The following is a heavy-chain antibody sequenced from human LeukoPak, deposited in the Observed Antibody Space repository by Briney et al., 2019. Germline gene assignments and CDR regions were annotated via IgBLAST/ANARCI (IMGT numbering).Heavy chain of an antibody. D-gene: IGHD1-26*01. CDR3: AKVKWELLSPIFDY. Sequence: GGSLRLSCAASGFTFSSYAMSWVRQAPGKGLEWVSAISSSGGSTYYADSVKGRFTISRDNSKNTLYLQMNSLRAEDTAVYYCAKVKWELLSPIFDYWGQGTLVTVSS. CDR2: ISSSGGST. CDR1: GFTFSSYA. J-gene: IGHJ4*02. V-gene: IGHV3-23*01.